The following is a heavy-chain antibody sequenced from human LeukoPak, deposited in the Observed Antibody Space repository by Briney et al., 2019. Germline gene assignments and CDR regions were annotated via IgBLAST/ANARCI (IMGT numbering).Heavy chain of an antibody. CDR1: GFTFSSYG. D-gene: IGHD3-22*01. CDR3: ARDRYYYDSSGYLSY. J-gene: IGHJ4*02. Sequence: GGSLRLSCAASGFTFSSYGMHWVRQAPGKGLEWVAVISYDGSNKYYADSVKGRFTISRDNSKNTLYLQMNSLRAEDTAVYYCARDRYYYDSSGYLSYWGQGTLVTVSS. CDR2: ISYDGSNK. V-gene: IGHV3-30*19.